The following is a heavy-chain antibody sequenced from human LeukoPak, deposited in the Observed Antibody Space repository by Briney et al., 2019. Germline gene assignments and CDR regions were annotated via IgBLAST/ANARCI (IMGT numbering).Heavy chain of an antibody. D-gene: IGHD4-17*01. Sequence: QPGGSLRLSCAASGFTFTSYSMNWVRQAPGKGLEWVSYISTSSNTIYYADSVKGRFTISRDNAKNSLYLQMNSLRDEDTAVYYCAKNYYGDYYFGYWGQGTLVTVSS. CDR1: GFTFTSYS. J-gene: IGHJ4*02. CDR3: AKNYYGDYYFGY. V-gene: IGHV3-48*02. CDR2: ISTSSNTI.